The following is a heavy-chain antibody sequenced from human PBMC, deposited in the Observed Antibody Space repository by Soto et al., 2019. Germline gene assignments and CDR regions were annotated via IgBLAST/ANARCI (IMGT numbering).Heavy chain of an antibody. D-gene: IGHD3-22*01. Sequence: SETLALTCAFSDGSISSSNWGSWVRQPPGKGLEWIGEIYHSGSTNYNPSLKSRVTISVDKSKNQFSLKLSSVTAADTAVYYCASWYYYDNTGAFDIWGQGTMVTVSS. CDR3: ASWYYYDNTGAFDI. V-gene: IGHV4-4*02. J-gene: IGHJ3*02. CDR2: IYHSGST. CDR1: DGSISSSNW.